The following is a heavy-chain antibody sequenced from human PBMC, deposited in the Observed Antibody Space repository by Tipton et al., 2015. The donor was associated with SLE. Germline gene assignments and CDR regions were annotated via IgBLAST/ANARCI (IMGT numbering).Heavy chain of an antibody. CDR1: GGSIGSFY. CDR3: ASWELLRQGLDP. V-gene: IGHV4-59*12. Sequence: TLSLTCTVSGGSIGSFYWSWIRQPPGKGLEWIGNIDYTANPNYSPSLKSRVTISIDTSTNHFSLKLRSVTAADTAVYFCASWELLRQGLDPWGQGILVTVSS. D-gene: IGHD1-26*01. J-gene: IGHJ5*02. CDR2: IDYTANP.